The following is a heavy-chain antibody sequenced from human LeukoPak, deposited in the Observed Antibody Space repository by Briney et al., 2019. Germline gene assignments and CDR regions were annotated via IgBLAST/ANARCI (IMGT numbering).Heavy chain of an antibody. J-gene: IGHJ4*02. CDR1: GFPFSDYS. CDR3: ARDGGGWVIDY. D-gene: IGHD6-19*01. CDR2: IGSVSSTI. V-gene: IGHV3-48*04. Sequence: GGSLRLSCAASGFPFSDYSMNWVRQAPGKGLEWVSYIGSVSSTIYYADSVKGRFTLSRDNAKNSLYLEMNSLRAEDTAVYYCARDGGGWVIDYWGQGTLVTVSS.